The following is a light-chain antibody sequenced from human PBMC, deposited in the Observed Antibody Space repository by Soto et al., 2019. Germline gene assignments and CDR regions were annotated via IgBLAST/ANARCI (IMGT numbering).Light chain of an antibody. CDR1: SAPISTTYY. CDR2: STN. CDR3: VLYMGSGAYL. J-gene: IGLJ1*01. V-gene: IGLV8-61*01. Sequence: QTVVIQESSLSVSPGGTVTLTCALRSAPISTTYYPAWYQQTPGQAPRTLIYSTNTRSSGVPDRFSGSIRGNKAALTITGAQAEDEAEYDCVLYMGSGAYLFGPGTKVTVL.